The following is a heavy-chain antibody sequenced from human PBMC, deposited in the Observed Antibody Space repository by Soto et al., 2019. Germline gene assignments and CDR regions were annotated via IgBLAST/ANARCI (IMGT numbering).Heavy chain of an antibody. Sequence: GGSLRLSCAASGFTSSSYGMHWVRQAPGKGLEWVAVISYDGSNKYYADSVKGRFTISRDNSKNTLYLQMNSLRAEDTAVYYCAKNSGWFNTWGQGALVTVSS. CDR1: GFTSSSYG. V-gene: IGHV3-30*18. CDR2: ISYDGSNK. CDR3: AKNSGWFNT. J-gene: IGHJ5*02. D-gene: IGHD3-10*01.